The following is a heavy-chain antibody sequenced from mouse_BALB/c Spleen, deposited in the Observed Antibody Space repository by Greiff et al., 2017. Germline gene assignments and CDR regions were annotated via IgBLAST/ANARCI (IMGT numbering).Heavy chain of an antibody. Sequence: EVQLVESGGGLVKPGGSLKLSCAASGFTFSDYYLYWVRQTPEKRLEWVATISDGGSYTYYPDSVKGRFTISRDNAKNNLYLQMSSLKSEDTAMYYCARVDGYYPYWGQGTLVTVSA. D-gene: IGHD2-3*01. CDR2: ISDGGSYT. CDR1: GFTFSDYY. J-gene: IGHJ3*01. CDR3: ARVDGYYPY. V-gene: IGHV5-4*02.